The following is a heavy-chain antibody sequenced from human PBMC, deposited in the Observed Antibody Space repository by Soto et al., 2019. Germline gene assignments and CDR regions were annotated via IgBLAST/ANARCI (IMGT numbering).Heavy chain of an antibody. CDR3: AGRTLGFCCISSRYPYAMDF. D-gene: IGHD2-2*01. J-gene: IGHJ6*02. CDR2: IYPGDSDT. CDR1: GYRFTSYW. Sequence: GESLKISCKGSGYRFTSYWIAWVRQMPGKGLEWMGIIYPGDSDTRYSPSFQGQVTISADKSISTAYLHWSSLKASDTAMYYCAGRTLGFCCISSRYPYAMDFWGQGTSVTVSS. V-gene: IGHV5-51*01.